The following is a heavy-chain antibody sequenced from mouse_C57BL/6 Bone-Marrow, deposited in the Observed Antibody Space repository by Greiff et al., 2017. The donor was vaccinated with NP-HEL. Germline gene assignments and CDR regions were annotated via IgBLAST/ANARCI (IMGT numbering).Heavy chain of an antibody. CDR1: GYTFTSYW. J-gene: IGHJ4*01. CDR2: IHPNSGST. Sequence: QVQLQQPGAELVKPGASVKLSCKASGYTFTSYWMHWVKQRPGQGLEWIGMIHPNSGSTNYNEKFKSKATLTVDKSSNTAYMQLSSLTSEDSAVYYCARGDWGGDAMDYWGQGTSVTVSS. D-gene: IGHD4-1*01. V-gene: IGHV1-64*01. CDR3: ARGDWGGDAMDY.